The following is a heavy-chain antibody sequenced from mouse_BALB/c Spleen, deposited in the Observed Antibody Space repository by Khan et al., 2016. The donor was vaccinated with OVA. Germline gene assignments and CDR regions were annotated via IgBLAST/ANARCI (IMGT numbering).Heavy chain of an antibody. D-gene: IGHD1-1*01. V-gene: IGHV1-7*01. CDR2: INPSTGYT. CDR1: GYTFTSYW. J-gene: IGHJ3*01. CDR3: ANHGSSSAWFTY. Sequence: QVQLQQSGAELAKPGASVKMSCKASGYTFTSYWMHWVKQRPGQGLEWIGYINPSTGYTEYNQRFKDKATLTADKSSSPAYMQLSSLTSEDSAVYYCANHGSSSAWFTYWGQGTLVTVSA.